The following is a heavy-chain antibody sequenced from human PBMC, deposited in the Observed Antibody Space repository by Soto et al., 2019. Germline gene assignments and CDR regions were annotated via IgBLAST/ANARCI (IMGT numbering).Heavy chain of an antibody. V-gene: IGHV1-18*01. CDR3: ARTPLIVVVPAANLPFPVANNWFDP. Sequence: GASVKVSCKASGYTFTSYGISWVRQAPGQGLEWMGWISAYNGNTNYAQKLQGRVTMTTDTSTNTAYMELRSLRSDDTAVYYCARTPLIVVVPAANLPFPVANNWFDPWGQGTLVTVSS. J-gene: IGHJ5*02. CDR1: GYTFTSYG. D-gene: IGHD2-2*01. CDR2: ISAYNGNT.